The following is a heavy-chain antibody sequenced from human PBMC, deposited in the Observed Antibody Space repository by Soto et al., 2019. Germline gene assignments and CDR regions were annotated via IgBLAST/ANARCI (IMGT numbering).Heavy chain of an antibody. D-gene: IGHD6-19*01. Sequence: QVQLQESGPGLVKPSDTLSLTCSVPGGSISSYYWSWIRQPPGKGLEWIGYLYYSGNTNYNRSLKSRVTTAVDTSKNQSSLKLSSVTAADTALHYCARHKGYSSGWKSYWYFDLWGRGTLVTVSS. CDR1: GGSISSYY. V-gene: IGHV4-59*08. J-gene: IGHJ2*01. CDR3: ARHKGYSSGWKSYWYFDL. CDR2: LYYSGNT.